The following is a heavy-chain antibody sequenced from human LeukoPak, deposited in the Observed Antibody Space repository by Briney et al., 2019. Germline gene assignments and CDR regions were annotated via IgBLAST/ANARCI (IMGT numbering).Heavy chain of an antibody. CDR3: ARELLLTWFDP. Sequence: GRSLRLSCAASGFTFSSYGMHWVRQAPGKGLEWVAVISYDGSNKYYADSVKGRFTISRDNSKNTLYLQMNSLRAEDTAVYYCARELLLTWFDPWGQGTLVTVSS. CDR1: GFTFSSYG. J-gene: IGHJ5*02. CDR2: ISYDGSNK. D-gene: IGHD2-15*01. V-gene: IGHV3-30*03.